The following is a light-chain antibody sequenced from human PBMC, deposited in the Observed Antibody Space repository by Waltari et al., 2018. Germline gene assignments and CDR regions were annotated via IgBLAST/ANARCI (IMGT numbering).Light chain of an antibody. J-gene: IGKJ2*01. CDR2: AAS. Sequence: AIQMTQSPSSLSASVGDRVTVTCRASQGIRNDLGWYQQKPGKAPKLLIYAASRLQSGVPSRFSGSGSATDFTLTISSLQPEDFATYYCLQDYNYPRTFGQGTKLEIK. V-gene: IGKV1-6*01. CDR3: LQDYNYPRT. CDR1: QGIRND.